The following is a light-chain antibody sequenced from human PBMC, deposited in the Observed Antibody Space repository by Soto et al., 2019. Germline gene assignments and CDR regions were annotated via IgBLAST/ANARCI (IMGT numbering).Light chain of an antibody. J-gene: IGLJ1*01. Sequence: QSALTQPASVSGSPGQSITISCTGTISDIGGYNFISWYQHHPGKAPKLVIYDVNNRPSGISYRFSGSKSGNTASLTISGLQAEDEADYYCCSFTSGNTAYVFGTGTKLTVL. V-gene: IGLV2-14*01. CDR1: ISDIGGYNF. CDR3: CSFTSGNTAYV. CDR2: DVN.